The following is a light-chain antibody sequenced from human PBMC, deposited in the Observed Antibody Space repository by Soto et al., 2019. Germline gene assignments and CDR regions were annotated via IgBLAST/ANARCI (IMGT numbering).Light chain of an antibody. CDR1: QSVSSSY. V-gene: IGKV3-20*01. CDR2: GAS. Sequence: EIVLTQFPGTLSLSSGERATLSCRASQSVSSSYLAWYQQKPGQAPRLLIYGASSRATGIPDRFSGSGSGTDFTLTISRLEPEDFAVYYCQQYGSSLFTFGPGTKGDIK. CDR3: QQYGSSLFT. J-gene: IGKJ3*01.